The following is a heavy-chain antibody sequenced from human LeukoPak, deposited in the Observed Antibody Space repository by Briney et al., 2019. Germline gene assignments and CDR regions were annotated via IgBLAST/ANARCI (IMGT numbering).Heavy chain of an antibody. D-gene: IGHD3-22*01. CDR3: VKDLSYESSGHVLEY. V-gene: IGHV3-43*01. CDR2: SWDGTT. CDR1: GFTFEDYT. J-gene: IGHJ4*02. Sequence: QPGGSLRLSCVASGFTFEDYTMHWVRQAPGKTLEWGSISWDGTTYYTDSVKGRCTISRDNSKNSLYLQMDTLRSEDTAFYYCVKDLSYESSGHVLEYWGQGTLVTVSS.